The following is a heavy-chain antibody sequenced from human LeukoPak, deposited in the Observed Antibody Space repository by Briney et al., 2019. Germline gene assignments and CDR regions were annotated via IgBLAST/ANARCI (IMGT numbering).Heavy chain of an antibody. CDR1: DDSFSSHY. J-gene: IGHJ3*02. CDR2: ISYIGST. CDR3: ARDLVTVTKGFDI. V-gene: IGHV4-59*11. D-gene: IGHD4-17*01. Sequence: SETLSLTCAVSDDSFSSHYWTWIRQPPGKGLEWIGYISYIGSTNYNPSLKSRVTISIDTAKNQFSLQLTSVTAADTAVYYCARDLVTVTKGFDIWGQGTMVSVSS.